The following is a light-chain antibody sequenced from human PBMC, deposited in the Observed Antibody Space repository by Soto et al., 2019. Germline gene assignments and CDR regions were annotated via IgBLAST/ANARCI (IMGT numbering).Light chain of an antibody. CDR3: QQSYTTPIT. CDR2: DAS. J-gene: IGKJ5*01. Sequence: DIQMTQSPSSQSASVGDRVTITCRASQTISNYLNWYQQKPGKAPKLLIYDASSLQSGVPSRFSGSGSGTDFTLTISSLQSEDFASYYCQQSYTTPITFGQGTRLEIK. CDR1: QTISNY. V-gene: IGKV1-39*01.